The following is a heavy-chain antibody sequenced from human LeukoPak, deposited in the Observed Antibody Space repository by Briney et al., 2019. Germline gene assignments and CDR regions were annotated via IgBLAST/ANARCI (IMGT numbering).Heavy chain of an antibody. J-gene: IGHJ5*02. Sequence: SQTLSLTCVISGDSVSSNSAAWNWIRQSPSRGLKWLGRTYYRSKRYNDYAVSVKSRITIKSDTSKNQFSLQLNSVTPEDTAVYYCARANGRYCSGGSCYFRSGFDPWGQGTLVTVSS. V-gene: IGHV6-1*01. CDR1: GDSVSSNSAA. CDR2: TYYRSKRYN. CDR3: ARANGRYCSGGSCYFRSGFDP. D-gene: IGHD2-15*01.